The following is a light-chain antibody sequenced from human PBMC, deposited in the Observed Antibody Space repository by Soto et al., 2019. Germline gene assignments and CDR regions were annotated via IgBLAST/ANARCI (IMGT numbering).Light chain of an antibody. CDR3: QQYNMWPLT. Sequence: EIVMTQTPATLSVSPGERATLSCRASQSVSSNLAWYQHKPGQAASLLIHGASTRATGIPARFSGRGSGTEFTLTISSLQSEDFAVYYCQQYNMWPLTFGGGTKVEIK. CDR1: QSVSSN. CDR2: GAS. J-gene: IGKJ4*01. V-gene: IGKV3-15*01.